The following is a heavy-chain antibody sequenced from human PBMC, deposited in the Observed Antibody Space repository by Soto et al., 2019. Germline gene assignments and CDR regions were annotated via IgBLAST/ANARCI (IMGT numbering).Heavy chain of an antibody. Sequence: GGSLRLSCAASGFTFSSYGMHLVRQAPGKGLEWAAVISYDGSNKYYADSVKGRFTISRDNSKNTLYLQMNSLRAEDTAVYYCAKDLRLLWFGELLPNFDYWGQGTLVTVSS. CDR3: AKDLRLLWFGELLPNFDY. V-gene: IGHV3-30*18. J-gene: IGHJ4*02. CDR1: GFTFSSYG. CDR2: ISYDGSNK. D-gene: IGHD3-10*01.